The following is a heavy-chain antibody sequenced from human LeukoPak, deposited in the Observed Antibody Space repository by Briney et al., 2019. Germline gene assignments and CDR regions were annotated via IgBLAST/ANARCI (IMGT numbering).Heavy chain of an antibody. J-gene: IGHJ3*02. V-gene: IGHV1-18*01. D-gene: IGHD1-26*01. CDR3: ARVEWELPLDAFDI. Sequence: ASVKLSCRASGYTFTSYGISWVRQAPGQGLEWMGWISAYNGNTNYAQQLEGRVTMTTDTSTSTAYMELRSLRSDDTAVYYCARVEWELPLDAFDIWGQGTMVTVSS. CDR2: ISAYNGNT. CDR1: GYTFTSYG.